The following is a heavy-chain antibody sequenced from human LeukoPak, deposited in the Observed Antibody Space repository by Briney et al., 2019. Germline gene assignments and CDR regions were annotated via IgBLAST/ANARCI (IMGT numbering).Heavy chain of an antibody. CDR2: IYTSGSI. Sequence: PSQTLSLTCTVSGGSISSGSYYWSWIRQPAGKGLEWIGRIYTSGSINYNPSLKSRVTISVDTSKNQFSLKLNSVTAADTAVYYCARDGGAVVTGDAFDIWGQGTMVTVSS. CDR1: GGSISSGSYY. V-gene: IGHV4-61*02. CDR3: ARDGGAVVTGDAFDI. J-gene: IGHJ3*02. D-gene: IGHD2-21*02.